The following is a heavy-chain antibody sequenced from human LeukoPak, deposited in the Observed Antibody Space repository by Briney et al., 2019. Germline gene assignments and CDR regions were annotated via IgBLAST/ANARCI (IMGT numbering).Heavy chain of an antibody. V-gene: IGHV4-61*08. J-gene: IGHJ4*02. CDR2: IYFSGST. Sequence: PSETLSLTCTVSGGSVSSGAYYWSWIRQPPGKGLEWIGYIYFSGSTNYSPSLKSRVTISLDTSKNQFSLKLTSVTAADTAVYYCARGGLANYFDYWGQGTLVPVSS. CDR1: GGSVSSGAYY. D-gene: IGHD3/OR15-3a*01. CDR3: ARGGLANYFDY.